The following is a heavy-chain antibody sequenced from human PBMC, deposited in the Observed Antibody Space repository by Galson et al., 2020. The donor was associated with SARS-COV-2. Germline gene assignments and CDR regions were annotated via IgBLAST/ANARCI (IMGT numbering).Heavy chain of an antibody. Sequence: GGSLRLSCAASGFTFSSYWMSWVRQAPGKGLEWVANIKQDGSEKYYVDSVKGRFTISRDNAKNSLYLQMNSLRAEDTAVYYCARVDRRYYGSGSYYYWYFDLWGRGTLVTVSS. V-gene: IGHV3-7*03. CDR1: GFTFSSYW. CDR2: IKQDGSEK. CDR3: ARVDRRYYGSGSYYYWYFDL. J-gene: IGHJ2*01. D-gene: IGHD3-10*01.